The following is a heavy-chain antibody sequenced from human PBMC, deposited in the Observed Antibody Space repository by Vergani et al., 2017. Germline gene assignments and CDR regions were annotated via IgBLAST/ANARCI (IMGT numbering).Heavy chain of an antibody. CDR2: IYTSGST. Sequence: QLQLQESGPGLVKPSQTLSLTCTVSGGSISSGSYYWSWIRQPAGKGLEWIGRIYTSGSTHYNPSLKSRVTISVDTSKNQFSLKLSSVTAADTAVYYCARGMIGRLAAAGTKDYWGQGTLVTVSS. CDR3: ARGMIGRLAAAGTKDY. CDR1: GGSISSGSYY. D-gene: IGHD6-13*01. J-gene: IGHJ4*02. V-gene: IGHV4-61*02.